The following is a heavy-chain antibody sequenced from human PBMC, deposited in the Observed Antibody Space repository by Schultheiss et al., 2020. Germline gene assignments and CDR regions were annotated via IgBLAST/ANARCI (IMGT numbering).Heavy chain of an antibody. CDR2: IYHSGST. V-gene: IGHV4-4*02. CDR3: ARGLWGYDFWSGDKSYAFDI. D-gene: IGHD3-3*01. CDR1: GGSMSSSNW. Sequence: SETLSLTCAVSGGSMSSSNWWSWVRQPPGKGLEWIGSIYHSGSTYYNPSLKSRVTISVDRSKNQFSLKLSSVTAADTAVYYCARGLWGYDFWSGDKSYAFDIWGQGTMVTVSS. J-gene: IGHJ3*02.